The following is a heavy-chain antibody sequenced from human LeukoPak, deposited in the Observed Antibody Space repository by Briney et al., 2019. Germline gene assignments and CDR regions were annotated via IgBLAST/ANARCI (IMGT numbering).Heavy chain of an antibody. J-gene: IGHJ6*03. Sequence: SQTLSLTCTVSGGSISSGSYYWSWIRQPAGKGLEWIGRIYTSGSTNYNPSLKSRVTISVDTSKNQFSLKLSSVTAADTAVYYCARHHLFYDILTQAYYYYMDVWGKGTTVTISS. CDR3: ARHHLFYDILTQAYYYYMDV. CDR1: GGSISSGSYY. D-gene: IGHD3-9*01. V-gene: IGHV4-61*02. CDR2: IYTSGST.